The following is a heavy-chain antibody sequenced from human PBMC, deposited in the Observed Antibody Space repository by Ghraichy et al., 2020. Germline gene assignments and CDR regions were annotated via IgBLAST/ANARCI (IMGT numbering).Heavy chain of an antibody. D-gene: IGHD6-19*01. Sequence: GGSLRLSCAASGFTFSSYAMSWVRQAPGKGLEWVSAISGSGGSIYYADSVKGRFTISRDNSKNTLYLQMNSLRAEDTAVYYCAKGDSSGWQPEYWGQGTLVTVSS. CDR3: AKGDSSGWQPEY. V-gene: IGHV3-23*01. J-gene: IGHJ4*02. CDR1: GFTFSSYA. CDR2: ISGSGGSI.